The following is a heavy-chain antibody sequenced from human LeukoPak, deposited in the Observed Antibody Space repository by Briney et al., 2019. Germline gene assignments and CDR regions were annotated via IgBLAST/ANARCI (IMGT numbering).Heavy chain of an antibody. CDR2: ISYDGSNK. D-gene: IGHD3-3*01. CDR3: AKDLSVLRFLEWLSPLGY. Sequence: GRCLRLSCAASGFTFSSYGMHWVRQAPGKGLEWVAVISYDGSNKYYADSVKGRFTISRDNSKNTLYLQMNSLRAEDTAVYYCAKDLSVLRFLEWLSPLGYWGQGTLVTVSS. J-gene: IGHJ4*02. V-gene: IGHV3-30*18. CDR1: GFTFSSYG.